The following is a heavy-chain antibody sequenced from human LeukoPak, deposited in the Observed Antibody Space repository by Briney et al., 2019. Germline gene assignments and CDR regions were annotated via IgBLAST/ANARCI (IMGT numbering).Heavy chain of an antibody. V-gene: IGHV5-51*01. CDR2: ISPDDSDI. J-gene: IGHJ4*02. D-gene: IGHD1-1*01. CDR1: GYSFTSYW. Sequence: GESLKISCKGSGYSFTSYWIGWVRQLPGKGLEWMGSISPDDSDIKYSPSFRGLVTISIDKSISTAYIQWSGLKASDTAMYYCASIGNNWNEGGYWGQGTLVTVSS. CDR3: ASIGNNWNEGGY.